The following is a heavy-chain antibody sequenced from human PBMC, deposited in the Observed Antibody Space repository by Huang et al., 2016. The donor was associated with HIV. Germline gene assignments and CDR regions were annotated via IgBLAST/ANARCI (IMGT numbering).Heavy chain of an antibody. Sequence: QLQLQESGPGLVKPSDTLSLNCTISGGSIKSRNYYWGWVRQAPGKGLEWIGDIYYSGSPYYNQSLRRRVSLSVDTSKNQVTLKVNAVIAADTAVYYCARRQGSGYYFYFDYWGRGIPVTVSA. CDR3: ARRQGSGYYFYFDY. D-gene: IGHD3-22*01. J-gene: IGHJ4*02. CDR2: IYYSGSP. V-gene: IGHV4-39*01. CDR1: GGSIKSRNYY.